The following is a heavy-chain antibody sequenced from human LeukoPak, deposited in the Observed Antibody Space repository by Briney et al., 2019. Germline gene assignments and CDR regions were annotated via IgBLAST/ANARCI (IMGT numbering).Heavy chain of an antibody. CDR3: ARKGSGTYTFDY. CDR2: IYHSGTT. CDR1: GYSISSGYY. D-gene: IGHD3-10*01. Sequence: SETLSLTCAVSGYSISSGYYWGWIRQPPGKGLEWIGYIYHSGTTYYNPSLKSRVTISVGTFENQFSLRLISVTAADTAVYYCARKGSGTYTFDYWGQGTLVTVSS. V-gene: IGHV4-38-2*01. J-gene: IGHJ4*02.